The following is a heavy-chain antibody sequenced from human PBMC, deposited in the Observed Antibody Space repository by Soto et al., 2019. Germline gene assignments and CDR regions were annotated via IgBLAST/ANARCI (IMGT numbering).Heavy chain of an antibody. CDR3: ARGSAIVLYGMDV. J-gene: IGHJ6*02. CDR2: INHSGST. V-gene: IGHV4-34*01. D-gene: IGHD2-15*01. Sequence: QVQLQQWGAGLLKPSETLSLTCAVYGGSFSGYYWSWIRQPPGKGLEWIGEINHSGSTNYNPSLKSRVTISVDTSKNQFSLKLSSVTAADTAVYYCARGSAIVLYGMDVWGQGTTVTVSS. CDR1: GGSFSGYY.